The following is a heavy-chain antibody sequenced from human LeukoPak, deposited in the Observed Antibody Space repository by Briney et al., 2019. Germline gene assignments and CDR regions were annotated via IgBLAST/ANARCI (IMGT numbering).Heavy chain of an antibody. CDR3: ASDRSLIASLYYFDN. V-gene: IGHV3-21*01. CDR2: ISGSGSYI. J-gene: IGHJ4*02. CDR1: GFTFSAYT. Sequence: PGGSLRLSCAASGFTFSAYTMNWVRQAPGKGLEWVSSISGSGSYIFYADSVKGRFTISRDNAKNSLYLQMNSLRAEDTAVYYCASDRSLIASLYYFDNWGQGTLVTVSS. D-gene: IGHD3-22*01.